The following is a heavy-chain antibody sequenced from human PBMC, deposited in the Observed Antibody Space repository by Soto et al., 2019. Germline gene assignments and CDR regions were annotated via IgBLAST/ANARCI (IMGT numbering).Heavy chain of an antibody. J-gene: IGHJ6*02. V-gene: IGHV1-69*01. CDR3: ARAGDCSSTSCYGYYYYGMDV. Sequence: QVQLVQSGAEVKKPGSSVKVSCKASGGTFSSYAISWVRQAPGQGLEWMGGIIPIFGTANYAQKFQGRVTITADESTSTAYMELSSLRSEDTAVYYCARAGDCSSTSCYGYYYYGMDVWGQGTKETVSS. CDR1: GGTFSSYA. D-gene: IGHD2-2*01. CDR2: IIPIFGTA.